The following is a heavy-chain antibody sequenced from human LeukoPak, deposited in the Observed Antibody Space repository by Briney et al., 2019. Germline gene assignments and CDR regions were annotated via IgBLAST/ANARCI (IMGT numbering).Heavy chain of an antibody. CDR3: ARVRTTVTTFKNYYYGMDV. CDR1: GASFSDFY. Sequence: SETLSLTCAVYGASFSDFYWSWIRQPPGMGLEWIGEINHSGSTNHNPSLKSRLTISVDTSTNQLSLKLSSVTAADTAVYYCARVRTTVTTFKNYYYGMDVWGQGTTVTVSS. V-gene: IGHV4-34*01. J-gene: IGHJ6*02. CDR2: INHSGST. D-gene: IGHD4-17*01.